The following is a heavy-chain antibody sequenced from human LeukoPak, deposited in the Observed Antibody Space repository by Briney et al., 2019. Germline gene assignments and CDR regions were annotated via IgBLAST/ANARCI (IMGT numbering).Heavy chain of an antibody. Sequence: GGSLRLSCAASGFTFSSYWMSWVRQAPGKGLEWVANIKQDGSEKYYVDSVKGRFTISRDNAKNSLYLQMNSLRAEDTAVYYCARQYCSSTSCYPFDYWGQGTLVTVSS. V-gene: IGHV3-7*01. CDR2: IKQDGSEK. CDR1: GFTFSSYW. CDR3: ARQYCSSTSCYPFDY. J-gene: IGHJ4*02. D-gene: IGHD2-2*01.